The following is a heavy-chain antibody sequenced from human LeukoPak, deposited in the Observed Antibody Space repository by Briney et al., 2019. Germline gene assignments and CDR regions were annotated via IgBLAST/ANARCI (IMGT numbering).Heavy chain of an antibody. J-gene: IGHJ5*02. CDR3: AREVGDSKWELLRSDWFDP. CDR2: INPNSGGT. D-gene: IGHD1-26*01. V-gene: IGHV1-2*02. CDR1: GYTFTGYY. Sequence: ASVKVSCKASGYTFTGYYIHWVRQAPGQGLEWMGWINPNSGGTNYAQKFQGRVTMTRDTSISTAYMELSRLRSDDTAVYYCAREVGDSKWELLRSDWFDPWGQGTLVTVSS.